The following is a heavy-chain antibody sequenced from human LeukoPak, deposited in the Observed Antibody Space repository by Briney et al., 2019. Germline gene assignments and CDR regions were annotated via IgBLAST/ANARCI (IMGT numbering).Heavy chain of an antibody. Sequence: GGSLRLSCAASGFTFSSFAMSWVRKAPGMGLERVTTIRGNGVSTYYADSVKGRFTISRDNSNNTLYLQMSSLRAEDTAIYYCARVVATTSKYFDYWGQGTLVTVSS. V-gene: IGHV3-23*01. J-gene: IGHJ4*02. CDR1: GFTFSSFA. CDR2: IRGNGVST. CDR3: ARVVATTSKYFDY. D-gene: IGHD5-12*01.